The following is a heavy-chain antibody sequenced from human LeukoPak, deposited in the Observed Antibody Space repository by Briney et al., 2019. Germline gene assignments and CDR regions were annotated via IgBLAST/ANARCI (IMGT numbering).Heavy chain of an antibody. D-gene: IGHD1-1*01. Sequence: PSETLSLTCTVSGGSISSYYWSWIRQPAGKGLEWIGRIYTSGSTNYNPSLKSRVTMSVDTSKNQFSLKLSSVTAADTAVYYCARDGGKTTYYYYMDVWGKGATVTISS. CDR2: IYTSGST. J-gene: IGHJ6*03. CDR3: ARDGGKTTYYYYMDV. CDR1: GGSISSYY. V-gene: IGHV4-4*07.